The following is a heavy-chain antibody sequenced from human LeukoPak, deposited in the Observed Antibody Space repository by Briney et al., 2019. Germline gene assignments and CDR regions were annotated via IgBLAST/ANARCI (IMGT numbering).Heavy chain of an antibody. V-gene: IGHV3-48*03. D-gene: IGHD3-16*02. CDR1: GFTFSSYE. CDR3: AREGNMITFGGVIALRNYFDY. Sequence: GGSLRLSCAASGFTFSSYEMNWVRQAPGKGLEWVSYISSSGSTIYYADSVKGRFTISRDNAKNSLYLQMNSLRAEDTAVYYCAREGNMITFGGVIALRNYFDYWGQGTLVTVSS. CDR2: ISSSGSTI. J-gene: IGHJ4*02.